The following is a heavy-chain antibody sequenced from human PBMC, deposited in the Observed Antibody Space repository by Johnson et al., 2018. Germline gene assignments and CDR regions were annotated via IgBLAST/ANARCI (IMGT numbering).Heavy chain of an antibody. J-gene: IGHJ6*03. CDR1: GGTFSSYA. V-gene: IGHV1-69*01. CDR2: IIPIFGTA. Sequence: QVQLVQSGAEVKKXGSSVKVSCKASGGTFSSYAISCVRQAPGQGLEWMGGIIPIFGTANYAQKFQGRVPITADESTSTAYMELSSLRSEDTAVYYCARRMDTAMVYYYYMDGWGKGTTVTVSS. D-gene: IGHD5-18*01. CDR3: ARRMDTAMVYYYYMDG.